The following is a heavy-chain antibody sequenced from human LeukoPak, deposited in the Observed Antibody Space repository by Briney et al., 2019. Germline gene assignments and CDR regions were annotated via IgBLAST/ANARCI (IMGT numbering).Heavy chain of an antibody. CDR2: ISGSGGST. CDR3: AKDRYYDSSGYYYSRSLGAFDY. CDR1: GFSFSTYA. Sequence: GGSLRLSCAASGFSFSTYAMSWVRQAPGKGLEWVSAISGSGGSTYYADSVKGRFTISRDNSKNTLYLQMNSLRAEDTAVYYCAKDRYYDSSGYYYSRSLGAFDYWGQGTLVTVSS. D-gene: IGHD3-22*01. J-gene: IGHJ4*02. V-gene: IGHV3-23*01.